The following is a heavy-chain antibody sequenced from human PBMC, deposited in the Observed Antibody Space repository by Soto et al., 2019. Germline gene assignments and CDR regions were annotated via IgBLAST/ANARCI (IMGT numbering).Heavy chain of an antibody. D-gene: IGHD1-26*01. CDR1: GFTVSNTY. CDR3: ANRLGIYFLSGLPFDI. Sequence: GGSLRLSCAASGFTVSNTYMTWVRQPPGKGLECVSVIYTAGGTNYADSVKGRFIISRDNVKNMLYLQMNSLRVEDTAVYYCANRLGIYFLSGLPFDIWGQGTMVTVSS. J-gene: IGHJ3*02. V-gene: IGHV3-53*01. CDR2: IYTAGGT.